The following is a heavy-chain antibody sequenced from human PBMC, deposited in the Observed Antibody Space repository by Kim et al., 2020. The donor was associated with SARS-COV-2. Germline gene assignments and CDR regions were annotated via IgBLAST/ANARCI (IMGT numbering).Heavy chain of an antibody. CDR2: T. CDR3: ARGVVVAALDY. J-gene: IGHJ4*02. D-gene: IGHD2-15*01. Sequence: TNYHPSLKSRVTISVDTSKNQFSLKLSSVTAADTAVYYCARGVVVAALDYWGQGTLVTVSS. V-gene: IGHV4-34*01.